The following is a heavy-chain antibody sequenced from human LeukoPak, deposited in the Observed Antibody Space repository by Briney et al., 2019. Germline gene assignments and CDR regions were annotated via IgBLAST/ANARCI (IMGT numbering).Heavy chain of an antibody. Sequence: GGSLRLSCSASGFAFSRFAMHWVRQAPGKGLAYVSAISSTGGSTYYADSVKGRFTISRDNPKNTLYLQMSSLRVEDTAVYYGVKGATVTPDYWGQGTQVTVSS. CDR2: ISSTGGST. J-gene: IGHJ4*02. CDR3: VKGATVTPDY. V-gene: IGHV3-64D*06. CDR1: GFAFSRFA. D-gene: IGHD4-17*01.